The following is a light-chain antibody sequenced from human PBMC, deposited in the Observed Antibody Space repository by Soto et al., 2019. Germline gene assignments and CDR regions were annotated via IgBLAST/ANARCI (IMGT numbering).Light chain of an antibody. V-gene: IGKV1-39*01. CDR3: QQSYTTPLT. J-gene: IGKJ4*01. CDR1: QSVSSY. Sequence: DIQMTQSPSSLSASVGDRVTITCRASQSVSSYLNWYQQKPGTAPKLLIYVASSLQSGVSSRFSGGGSGTDFSLTISSLQPEDFATYYCQQSYTTPLTLGGGTKVDIK. CDR2: VAS.